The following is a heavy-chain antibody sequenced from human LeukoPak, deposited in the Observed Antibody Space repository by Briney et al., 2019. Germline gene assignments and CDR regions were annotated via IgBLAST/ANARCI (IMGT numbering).Heavy chain of an antibody. D-gene: IGHD6-13*01. J-gene: IGHJ4*02. V-gene: IGHV5-51*01. Sequence: GESLKISCKGSGYSFSSYWIGWVRQMPGKGLEWMGIISPGDSDTRYSPSFQGQVTVSADKSISTAYLQWSSLKASDTAMYYCARHGTSSSNWYFDYWGQGNLVTVSS. CDR1: GYSFSSYW. CDR3: ARHGTSSSNWYFDY. CDR2: ISPGDSDT.